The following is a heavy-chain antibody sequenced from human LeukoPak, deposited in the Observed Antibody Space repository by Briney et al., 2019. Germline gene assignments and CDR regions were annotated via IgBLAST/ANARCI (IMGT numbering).Heavy chain of an antibody. CDR2: ISYDGSNK. CDR1: GFTFSSYA. CDR3: ARDSKIYGFDY. J-gene: IGHJ4*02. V-gene: IGHV3-30-3*01. Sequence: GGSLRLSCAASGFTFSSYAMHWVRQALGKGLEWVAVISYDGSNKYYADSVKGRFTISGDNSKNTLYLQMNSLRAEDTAVYYCARDSKIYGFDYWGQGTLVTVSS. D-gene: IGHD4-17*01.